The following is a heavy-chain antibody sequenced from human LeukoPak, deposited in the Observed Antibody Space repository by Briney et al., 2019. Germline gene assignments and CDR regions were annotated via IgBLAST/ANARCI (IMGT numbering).Heavy chain of an antibody. CDR3: ARAGYDYVWGSYQGFYFDY. J-gene: IGHJ4*02. D-gene: IGHD3-16*02. CDR2: ISYDGSNK. CDR1: VFTFSSYA. Sequence: GGSLRLSCAASVFTFSSYAMHWVRQAPGKGLEWVAVISYDGSNKYYADSVKGRFTISRDNSKNTLYLQMNSLRAEDTAVYYCARAGYDYVWGSYQGFYFDYWGQGTLVTVSS. V-gene: IGHV3-30-3*01.